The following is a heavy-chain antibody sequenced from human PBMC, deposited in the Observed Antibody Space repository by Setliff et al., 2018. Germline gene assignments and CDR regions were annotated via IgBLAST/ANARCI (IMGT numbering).Heavy chain of an antibody. Sequence: ASVKVSCKGSGYSFTDYFIQWVRQAPGQGLEWIGWIDPHNGATKYAGNFQGRVTVTRDRSISTVYMELTRLTSDDTAVYYCARERAYDGLNYYGMDVWGQGTTVTVSS. V-gene: IGHV1-2*02. CDR3: ARERAYDGLNYYGMDV. D-gene: IGHD3-22*01. CDR1: GYSFTDYF. CDR2: IDPHNGAT. J-gene: IGHJ6*01.